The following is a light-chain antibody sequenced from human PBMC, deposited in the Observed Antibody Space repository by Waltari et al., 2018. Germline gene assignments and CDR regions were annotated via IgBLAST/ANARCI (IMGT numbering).Light chain of an antibody. CDR3: LQHNNYPLT. CDR1: QGIRND. J-gene: IGKJ3*01. V-gene: IGKV1-17*01. Sequence: DILMTQSPSPLSASVGTRGTINCRASQGIRNDLGWFQQKTGKAPKRLIYAAARLERGVPSRFSGSGSGTEFTLSFSSLQPEDFATYGCLQHNNYPLTFGPATKVDI. CDR2: AAA.